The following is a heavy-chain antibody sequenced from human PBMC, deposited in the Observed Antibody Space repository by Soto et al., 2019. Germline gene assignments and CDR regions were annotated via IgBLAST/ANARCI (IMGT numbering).Heavy chain of an antibody. CDR2: IDPSDSYT. CDR1: GYGFTSYW. V-gene: IGHV5-10-1*01. J-gene: IGHJ6*02. CDR3: ARHYSPMFYYYYGMDV. D-gene: IGHD4-4*01. Sequence: PGESLKISCKGSGYGFTSYWISWVRQMPGKGLEWMGRIDPSDSYTNYSPSFQGHVTISADKSISTAYLQWSSLKASDTAMYYCARHYSPMFYYYYGMDVWGQGTTVTVSS.